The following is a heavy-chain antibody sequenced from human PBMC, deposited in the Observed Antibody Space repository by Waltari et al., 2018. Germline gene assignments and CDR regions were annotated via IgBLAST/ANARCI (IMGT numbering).Heavy chain of an antibody. Sequence: QVRLVQSGAEVKRPGASVKVSCQGSGYTFTAYYLHWVRQAPGQGLEWMGGINPNRGGTSFAAKLQGRVTLTSDTSINTVYLELTRLKSDDTAVYYCARDPHITTTTGSHYWGQGTLVTVSS. CDR1: GYTFTAYY. V-gene: IGHV1-2*02. D-gene: IGHD4-17*01. CDR3: ARDPHITTTTGSHY. J-gene: IGHJ4*02. CDR2: INPNRGGT.